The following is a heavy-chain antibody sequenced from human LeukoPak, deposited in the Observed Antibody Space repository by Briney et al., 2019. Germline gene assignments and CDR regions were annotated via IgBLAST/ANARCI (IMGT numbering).Heavy chain of an antibody. CDR1: GYTVTGYY. D-gene: IGHD5-12*01. CDR2: INPNSGGT. Sequence: GASVKVSCQASGYTVTGYYMHWVRQAPGQGLEGMEWINPNSGGTNYAQKFQGRVTMTRDTSISTAYMELSRLRSDDTAVYYCARGVATIVAYHMDVWGKGTTVTVSS. CDR3: ARGVATIVAYHMDV. V-gene: IGHV1-2*02. J-gene: IGHJ6*03.